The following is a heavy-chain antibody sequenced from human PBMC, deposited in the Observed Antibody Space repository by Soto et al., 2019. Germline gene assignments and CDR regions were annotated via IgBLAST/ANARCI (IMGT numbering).Heavy chain of an antibody. V-gene: IGHV4-31*03. Sequence: PSETLSLTCTVSGGSISSGGYYWSWIRQHPGKGLEWIGYIYYSGSTYYNPSLKSRVTISVDTSKNQFSLKLSSVTAADTAVYYCARWEGPNWGSRRAFDIWGQGTMVTVSS. D-gene: IGHD7-27*01. CDR1: GGSISSGGYY. CDR2: IYYSGST. J-gene: IGHJ3*02. CDR3: ARWEGPNWGSRRAFDI.